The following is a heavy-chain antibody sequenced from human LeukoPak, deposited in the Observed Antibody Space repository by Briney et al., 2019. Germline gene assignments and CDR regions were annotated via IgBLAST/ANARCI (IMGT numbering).Heavy chain of an antibody. CDR2: IWHDGSNK. CDR3: ARIEGPQEAGYFDY. J-gene: IGHJ4*02. D-gene: IGHD5-24*01. Sequence: PGGSLRLSCAASGFTFSSCGMHWVRQAPGKGLEWVAVIWHDGSNKYYADSVKGRFTISRDNSKNTLYLQMNSLRAEDTAVYYCARIEGPQEAGYFDYWGQGTLVTVSS. V-gene: IGHV3-33*01. CDR1: GFTFSSCG.